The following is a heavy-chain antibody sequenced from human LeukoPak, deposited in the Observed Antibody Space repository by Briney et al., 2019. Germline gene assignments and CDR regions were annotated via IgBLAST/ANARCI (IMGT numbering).Heavy chain of an antibody. Sequence: ASVKVSCKPSGGTINYYAAYWVRQAPGQGLEWMARIIPLFGTVNYAQNFQDRLTLSAYKSTNTAHMELSSLRFDDTAIYYCATPPPGYSFSNHYYYMGAWGRGTTVTVPS. V-gene: IGHV1-69*06. D-gene: IGHD1-1*01. CDR3: ATPPPGYSFSNHYYYMGA. J-gene: IGHJ6*03. CDR2: IIPLFGTV. CDR1: GGTINYYA.